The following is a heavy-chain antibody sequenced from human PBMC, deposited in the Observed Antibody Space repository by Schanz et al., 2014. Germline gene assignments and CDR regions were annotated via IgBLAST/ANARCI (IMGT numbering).Heavy chain of an antibody. J-gene: IGHJ4*02. V-gene: IGHV3-23*04. D-gene: IGHD3-16*02. Sequence: EEQLVESGGGLVQPGRSLRLSCAASGFMFEDYDMHWVRQAPGKGLEWVSAISGRGGRTYYADSVKGRFTISRDNSKNTLYLQMNSLRAEDTAIYYCAKYRYSVFDFDYWGQGTLVTVSS. CDR1: GFMFEDYD. CDR3: AKYRYSVFDFDY. CDR2: ISGRGGRT.